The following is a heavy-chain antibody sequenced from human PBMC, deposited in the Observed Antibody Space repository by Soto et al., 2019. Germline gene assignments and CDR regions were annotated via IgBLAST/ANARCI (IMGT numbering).Heavy chain of an antibody. CDR3: TCLHYDILTGSKWHYFDY. D-gene: IGHD3-9*01. Sequence: GGSLRLSCAASGFTFSDAWISWVRQAPGKGLEWVGRIKIKTDGGTRDYAAPVKGRVTISRDDSKNTLYLQMNSLKTEDTAVYYCTCLHYDILTGSKWHYFDYWGQGTLVTVSS. V-gene: IGHV3-15*01. CDR2: IKIKTDGGTR. CDR1: GFTFSDAW. J-gene: IGHJ4*02.